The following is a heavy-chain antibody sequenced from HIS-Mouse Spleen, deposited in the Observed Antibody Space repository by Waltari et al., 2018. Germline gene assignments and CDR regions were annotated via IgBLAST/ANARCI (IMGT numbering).Heavy chain of an antibody. Sequence: QLQLQESGPGLVKPSETLSLTCTVSGGPIRSRRYYWGRIRQPPGTGLGWIGSIYYSGGTYYNPSLKSRVTISVDTSKNQFSLKLSSVTAADTAVYYCAREIPYSSSWYDWYFDLWGRGTLVTVSS. CDR1: GGPIRSRRYY. CDR3: AREIPYSSSWYDWYFDL. J-gene: IGHJ2*01. V-gene: IGHV4-39*07. CDR2: IYYSGGT. D-gene: IGHD6-13*01.